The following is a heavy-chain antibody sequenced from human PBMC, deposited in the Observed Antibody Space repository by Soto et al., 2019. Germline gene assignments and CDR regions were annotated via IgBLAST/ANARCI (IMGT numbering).Heavy chain of an antibody. Sequence: GESLKISCKGSGYSFTSYWIGWVRQMPGKGLEWMGIIYPGDSDTRHSPSFQGQVTISADKSISTAYLQWSSLKASDTAMYYCAREGSSSGYYYYGMDVWGQGTTVTVSS. CDR3: AREGSSSGYYYYGMDV. CDR1: GYSFTSYW. CDR2: IYPGDSDT. D-gene: IGHD6-6*01. J-gene: IGHJ6*02. V-gene: IGHV5-51*01.